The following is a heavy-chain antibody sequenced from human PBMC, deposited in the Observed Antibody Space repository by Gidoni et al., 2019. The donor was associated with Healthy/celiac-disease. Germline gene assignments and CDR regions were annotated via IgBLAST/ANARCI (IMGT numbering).Heavy chain of an antibody. CDR1: GYTFPGYY. CDR3: AYSRGAIRSYEGYAFDI. Sequence: QVQLVQSGAEVKKPGASVTVSCKASGYTFPGYYMHWVRQAPGQGLEWMGWSNPNSGGTNYAQKFQGRVTMTRDTSISTAYMELSRLRSDDTAVYYCAYSRGAIRSYEGYAFDIWGQGTMVTVFS. D-gene: IGHD3-10*01. CDR2: SNPNSGGT. J-gene: IGHJ3*02. V-gene: IGHV1-2*02.